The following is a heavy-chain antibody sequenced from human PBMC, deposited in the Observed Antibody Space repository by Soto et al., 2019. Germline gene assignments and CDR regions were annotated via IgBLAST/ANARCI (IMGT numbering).Heavy chain of an antibody. CDR1: VYRFSSYW. CDR2: FYPNDSKV. Sequence: PLESLKISPQRCVYRFSSYWIVWVRQMPGEGLEWGWIFYPNDSKVKYNPSVQGQVTMSVDKYISTAYLQWRILRASDTAIYFSARGNIPNGFGPRGQATPLNLPS. J-gene: IGHJ5*02. CDR3: ARGNIPNGFGP. V-gene: IGHV5-51*01.